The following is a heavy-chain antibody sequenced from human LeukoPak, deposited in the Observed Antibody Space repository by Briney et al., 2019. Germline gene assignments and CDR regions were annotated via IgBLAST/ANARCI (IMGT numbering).Heavy chain of an antibody. CDR1: GFTFSDYA. V-gene: IGHV3-30*18. CDR2: ISYEGSNK. CDR3: AKDARCCTSSSGSYGMDV. D-gene: IGHD2-2*01. Sequence: GGSLRLSCAASGFTFSDYAMHWVRQAPGKGREWVALISYEGSNKYYADSVKGRFTISRDNSKNTLYLQMNSLRAEDTAVYYCAKDARCCTSSSGSYGMDVRGQGTTVTVPS. J-gene: IGHJ6*02.